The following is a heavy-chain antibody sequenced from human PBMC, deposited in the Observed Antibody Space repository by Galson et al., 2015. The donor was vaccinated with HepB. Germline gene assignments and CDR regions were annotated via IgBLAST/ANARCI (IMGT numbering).Heavy chain of an antibody. D-gene: IGHD3-10*01. CDR1: GFTFSDYY. V-gene: IGHV3-11*05. CDR2: ISSSSSYT. Sequence: SLRLSCAASGFTFSDYYMSWIRQAPGKGLEWVSYISSSSSYTNYADSVKGRFTISRDNAKNSLYLQMNSLRAEDTAVYYCARDWHSGLGKYKGYYYYYGMDVWGQGTTVAVSS. J-gene: IGHJ6*02. CDR3: ARDWHSGLGKYKGYYYYYGMDV.